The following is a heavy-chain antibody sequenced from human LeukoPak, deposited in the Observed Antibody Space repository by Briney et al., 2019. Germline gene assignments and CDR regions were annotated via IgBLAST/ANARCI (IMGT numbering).Heavy chain of an antibody. CDR3: ARAGGSYSSSWYSDNWFDP. J-gene: IGHJ5*02. CDR1: GGSISSYY. V-gene: IGHV4-59*01. CDR2: IYYSGST. D-gene: IGHD6-13*01. Sequence: SETLSLTCTVSGGSISSYYWSWIRQPPGKGLEWIGYIYYSGSTNYNPSLKSRVTISVDTSKNQFSLKLSSVTAADTAVYYCARAGGSYSSSWYSDNWFDPWGQGTLVTVSS.